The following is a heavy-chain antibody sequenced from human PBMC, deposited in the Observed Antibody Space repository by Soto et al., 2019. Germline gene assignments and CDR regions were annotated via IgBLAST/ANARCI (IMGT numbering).Heavy chain of an antibody. CDR2: IYYSGST. Sequence: SETLSLTCTVSGGSISSYYWSWIRQPPGKGLEWIGYIYYSGSTNYNPSLKSRVTISVDTSKNQFSLKLSSVTAADTAVYYCARAVAATRLTYWFDPWGQGTLVTVSS. V-gene: IGHV4-59*01. CDR1: GGSISSYY. D-gene: IGHD2-15*01. J-gene: IGHJ5*02. CDR3: ARAVAATRLTYWFDP.